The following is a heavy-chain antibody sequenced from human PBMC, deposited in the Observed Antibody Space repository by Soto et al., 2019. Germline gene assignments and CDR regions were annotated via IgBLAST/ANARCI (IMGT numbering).Heavy chain of an antibody. CDR2: IWYDGSNK. D-gene: IGHD3-22*01. V-gene: IGHV3-33*01. Sequence: PGGSREISRAGSGFTGSIYGMDWVRQAQGKGLEGVAVIWYDGSNKYYADSVKGRFTISRDNSKNTLYLQMNSLRAEDTAVYYCARVSHYDSRGYSLVAPLDIWGQPPVVTVS. J-gene: IGHJ3*02. CDR3: ARVSHYDSRGYSLVAPLDI. CDR1: GFTGSIYG.